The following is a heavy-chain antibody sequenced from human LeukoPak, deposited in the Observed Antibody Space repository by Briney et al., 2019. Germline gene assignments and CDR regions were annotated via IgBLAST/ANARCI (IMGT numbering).Heavy chain of an antibody. D-gene: IGHD6-13*01. V-gene: IGHV3-23*01. J-gene: IGHJ4*02. CDR3: AKGIAATGVGTFDY. Sequence: PGGSLRLSCAASGFTFSNYAMTWVRQAPGKGLDWVSGISASGGTTYYADSVKGRFTISRDNSKNTLFLQMNSLRAEDTAVYYCAKGIAATGVGTFDYWGQGTLVTVSS. CDR1: GFTFSNYA. CDR2: ISASGGTT.